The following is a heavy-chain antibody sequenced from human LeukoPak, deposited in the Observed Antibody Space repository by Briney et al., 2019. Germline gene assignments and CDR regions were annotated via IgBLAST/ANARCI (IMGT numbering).Heavy chain of an antibody. CDR3: ARVGYSYGSDWYFDL. D-gene: IGHD5-18*01. CDR1: GFTFSSYE. V-gene: IGHV3-48*03. J-gene: IGHJ2*01. Sequence: GSLRLSCAASGFTFSSYEMNWVRQAPGKGLEWVSYISSSGSTIYYADSVKGRFTISRDNDKNSLYLQMNSLRAEDTAVYYCARVGYSYGSDWYFDLWGRGTLVTVSS. CDR2: ISSSGSTI.